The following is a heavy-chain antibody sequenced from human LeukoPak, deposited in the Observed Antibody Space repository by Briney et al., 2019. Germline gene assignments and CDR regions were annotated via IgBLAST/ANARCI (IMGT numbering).Heavy chain of an antibody. CDR2: INHSGST. CDR3: ARLLRPRGRRTLGYYFDY. J-gene: IGHJ4*02. V-gene: IGHV4-34*01. Sequence: SETLSLTCAVYGGSFSGYYWSWVRQPPGKGLEWIGEINHSGSTNYNPSLKSRVTISVDTSKNQFSLKLSSVPAADTAVYYCARLLRPRGRRTLGYYFDYWGQGTLVTVSS. D-gene: IGHD3-22*01. CDR1: GGSFSGYY.